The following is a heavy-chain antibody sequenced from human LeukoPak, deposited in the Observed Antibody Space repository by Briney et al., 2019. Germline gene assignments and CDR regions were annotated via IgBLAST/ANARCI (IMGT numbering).Heavy chain of an antibody. CDR2: LSGSGGST. D-gene: IGHD4/OR15-4a*01. V-gene: IGHV3-23*01. J-gene: IGHJ4*02. Sequence: SWXRXAXGXXXXXVSGLSGSGGSTDYADSVKGRFTVSRDNSKNTLFLQMNSLRAEDTAIYYCAKERDYGPADYWGQGTLVTVSS. CDR3: AKERDYGPADY.